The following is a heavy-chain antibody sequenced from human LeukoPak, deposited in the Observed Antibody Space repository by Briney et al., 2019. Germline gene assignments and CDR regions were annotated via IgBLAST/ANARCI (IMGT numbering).Heavy chain of an antibody. D-gene: IGHD2-2*01. J-gene: IGHJ4*02. CDR1: GFTFSSYA. CDR3: ARGRGLYCSSTSCSSFDY. CDR2: ISSNGGST. Sequence: GGSLRLSCAASGFTFSSYAMHWVRQAPGKGLEYVSAISSNGGSTYYANSVKGKFTISRDNPKNTLYLQMGSLRAEDMAVYYCARGRGLYCSSTSCSSFDYWGQGTLVTVSS. V-gene: IGHV3-64*01.